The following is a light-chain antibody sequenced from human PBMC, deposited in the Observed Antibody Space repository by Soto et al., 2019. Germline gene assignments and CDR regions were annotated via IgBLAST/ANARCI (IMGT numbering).Light chain of an antibody. J-gene: IGLJ1*01. CDR1: SSDVGSYNL. CDR3: NSYTSTSPPYV. V-gene: IGLV2-14*02. CDR2: DVS. Sequence: QSVLTQPASVSGSPGQSITISCTGTSSDVGSYNLVSWYQQRPGQAPKLLIFDVSHRPSGISDRFSGSKSGYTASLTISGLQAEDEADYYCNSYTSTSPPYVFGTG.